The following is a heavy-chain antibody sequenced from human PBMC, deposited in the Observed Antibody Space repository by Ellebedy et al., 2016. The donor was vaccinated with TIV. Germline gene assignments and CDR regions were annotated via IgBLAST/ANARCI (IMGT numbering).Heavy chain of an antibody. CDR1: GESFTAYY. V-gene: IGHV4-34*01. D-gene: IGHD5-12*01. CDR2: ISHSGTG. CDR3: AGTRGYGYVY. J-gene: IGHJ4*02. Sequence: MPSETLSLTCAVHGESFTAYYWTWVRQSLEKWLDWLGEISHSGTGNYNPSLVSRLTISVDKSSNQFSLKLSYVTAADTAVYYCAGTRGYGYVYWGLGTLVTVSS.